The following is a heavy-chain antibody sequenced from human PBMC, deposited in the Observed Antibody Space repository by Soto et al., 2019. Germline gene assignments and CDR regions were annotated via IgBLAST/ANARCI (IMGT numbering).Heavy chain of an antibody. V-gene: IGHV3-7*03. CDR2: IKQDGSEK. J-gene: IGHJ6*02. Sequence: PVGSLRLSCAASGFTFSSYWMSWVRQAPGKGLEWVANIKQDGSEKYYVDSVKGRFTISRDNAKNSLYLQMNSLRAEDTAVYYCARSGYDYYYYGMDVWGQGTTVTVSS. CDR3: ARSGYDYYYYGMDV. D-gene: IGHD5-12*01. CDR1: GFTFSSYW.